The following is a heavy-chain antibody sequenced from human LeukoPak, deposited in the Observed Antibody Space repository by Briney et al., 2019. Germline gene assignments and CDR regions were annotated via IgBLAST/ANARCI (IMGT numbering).Heavy chain of an antibody. Sequence: SETLSLTCTVSGGSIGSSSYYWGWIRQPPGKGLEWIGSIYYSGSTYYNPSLKSRVTISVDTSKNQFSLKLSSVTAADTAVYYCARGVEMANFDYWGQGTLVTVSP. D-gene: IGHD5-24*01. CDR2: IYYSGST. CDR1: GGSIGSSSYY. V-gene: IGHV4-39*07. J-gene: IGHJ4*02. CDR3: ARGVEMANFDY.